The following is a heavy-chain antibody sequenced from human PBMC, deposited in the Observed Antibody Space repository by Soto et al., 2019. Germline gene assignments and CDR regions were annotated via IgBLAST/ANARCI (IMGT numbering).Heavy chain of an antibody. CDR3: LYGDYSFDS. J-gene: IGHJ4*02. Sequence: ESGGGLVQPGGSLRLSCAASGFGFTIYAMSWVRQAPGKGLEWVSAISERGDTTYYADFVKGRFTISRDNSRNTVYLQMNSLRAEDTAVYYCLYGDYSFDSWGQGTLVTVSS. CDR2: ISERGDTT. D-gene: IGHD4-17*01. V-gene: IGHV3-23*01. CDR1: GFGFTIYA.